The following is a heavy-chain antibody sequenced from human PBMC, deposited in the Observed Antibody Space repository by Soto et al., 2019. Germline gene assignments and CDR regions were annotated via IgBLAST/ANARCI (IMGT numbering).Heavy chain of an antibody. V-gene: IGHV3-21*01. CDR3: ARDAQPSIGYYYYGMDV. CDR2: ISSSSSYI. Sequence: GGSLRLSCAASGFTFSSYSMNWVRQAPGKGLEWVSSISSSSSYIYYADSVKGRFTISRDNAKNSLYLQMNSLRAEDTAVYYCARDAQPSIGYYYYGMDVWGQGTTVTVSS. CDR1: GFTFSSYS. J-gene: IGHJ6*02. D-gene: IGHD1-1*01.